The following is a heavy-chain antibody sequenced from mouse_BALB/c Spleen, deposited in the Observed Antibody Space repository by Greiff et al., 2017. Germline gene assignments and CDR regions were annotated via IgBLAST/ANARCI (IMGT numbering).Heavy chain of an antibody. CDR2: IWSGGST. CDR1: GFSLTSYG. J-gene: IGHJ4*01. V-gene: IGHV2-2*02. CDR3: ARTLITTPYAMDY. D-gene: IGHD2-4*01. Sequence: VKLMESGPGLVQPSQSLSITCTVSGFSLTSYGVHWVRQSPGKGLEWLGVIWSGGSTDYNAAFISRLSISKDNSKSQVFFKMNSLQANDTAIYYCARTLITTPYAMDYWGQGTSVTVSS.